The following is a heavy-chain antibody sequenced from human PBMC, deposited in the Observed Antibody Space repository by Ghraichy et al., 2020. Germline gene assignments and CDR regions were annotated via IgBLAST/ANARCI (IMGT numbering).Heavy chain of an antibody. J-gene: IGHJ4*02. D-gene: IGHD1-14*01. Sequence: GESLNISCAASGFTFSDNYMDWVRQAPGKGLEWVGRIRDKANSYSTEYAASVKGRFTISRDDSKNSQYLQMNSLKTEDTVVYYCARTGYGGAGSAVDYWGQGTLVTVSS. CDR2: IRDKANSYST. CDR1: GFTFSDNY. V-gene: IGHV3-72*01. CDR3: ARTGYGGAGSAVDY.